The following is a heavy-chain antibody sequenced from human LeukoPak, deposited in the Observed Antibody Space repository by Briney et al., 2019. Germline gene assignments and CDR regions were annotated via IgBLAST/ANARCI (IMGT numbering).Heavy chain of an antibody. J-gene: IGHJ4*02. Sequence: SETLSLTCTVSGGSISSYYWSWIRQPPGKGLEWIGYIYTSGSTNYNPSLKSRVTMSVDTSKNQFSLKLSSVTAADTAVYYCARDRDGYNFFDYWGQGTLVTVSS. V-gene: IGHV4-4*09. D-gene: IGHD5-24*01. CDR1: GGSISSYY. CDR2: IYTSGST. CDR3: ARDRDGYNFFDY.